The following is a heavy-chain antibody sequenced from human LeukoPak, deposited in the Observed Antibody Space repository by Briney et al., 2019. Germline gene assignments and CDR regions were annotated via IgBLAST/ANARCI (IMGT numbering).Heavy chain of an antibody. J-gene: IGHJ4*02. Sequence: PGGSLRLSCAASGFTFSSYAMHWVRQAPGKGLEWVAVISYDGSNKYYADSVKGRFTISRDNSKNTQYLQMNSLRAEDTAVYYCARAGYSYGYSFDYWGQGTLVTVSS. V-gene: IGHV3-30*04. CDR1: GFTFSSYA. D-gene: IGHD5-18*01. CDR3: ARAGYSYGYSFDY. CDR2: ISYDGSNK.